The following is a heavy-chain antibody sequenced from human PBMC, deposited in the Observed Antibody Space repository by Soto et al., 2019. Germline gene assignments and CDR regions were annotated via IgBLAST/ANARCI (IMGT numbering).Heavy chain of an antibody. CDR3: ARKGGDFHYYYYYGMDV. V-gene: IGHV4-31*03. J-gene: IGHJ6*02. Sequence: PSETLSLTCTVSGGSFSSGGYYWSWVRQHPGKGLEWIGYIYYSGSTYYNPSLKSRVTISVDTSKNQFSLKLSSVTAADTAVYYCARKGGDFHYYYYYGMDVWGQGTTVTVSS. CDR2: IYYSGST. CDR1: GGSFSSGGYY. D-gene: IGHD2-21*02.